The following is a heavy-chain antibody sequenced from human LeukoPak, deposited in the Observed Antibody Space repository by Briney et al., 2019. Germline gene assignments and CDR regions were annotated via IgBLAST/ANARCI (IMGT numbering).Heavy chain of an antibody. V-gene: IGHV3-74*01. CDR3: AKDQYYYGSGNPFDY. CDR1: GFTFSHYW. D-gene: IGHD3-10*01. J-gene: IGHJ4*02. Sequence: PGGSLRLSCAASGFTFSHYWMHWVRQVPGKGLVWVSHINNDGSSTTYADSVKGRFTISRDNSKNTLYLQMNSLRAEDTAVYYCAKDQYYYGSGNPFDYWGQGTLVTVSS. CDR2: INNDGSST.